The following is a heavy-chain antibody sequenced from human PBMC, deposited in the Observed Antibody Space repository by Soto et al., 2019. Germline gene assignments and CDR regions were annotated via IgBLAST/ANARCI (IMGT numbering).Heavy chain of an antibody. CDR2: IYSGGTT. CDR3: VKELRRVHNEREAYC. CDR1: GFSVSSSY. J-gene: IGHJ4*02. Sequence: EVQLVESGGGLVQPGESLRLSCAASGFSVSSSYMSWVRQTPWKGLEWVSVIYSGGTTYYADSVKGRFTISRDDSRNSLFLQMNSLRVDETALYYCVKELRRVHNEREAYCWGQGTLVTVSS. V-gene: IGHV3-66*01. D-gene: IGHD3-16*01.